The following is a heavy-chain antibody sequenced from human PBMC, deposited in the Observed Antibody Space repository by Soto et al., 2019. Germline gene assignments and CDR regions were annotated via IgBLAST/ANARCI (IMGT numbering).Heavy chain of an antibody. Sequence: SETLSLTCAVYGGSFSVYYWSWIRQPPGKGLEWIGEINHSGSTNYNPSLKSRVTISVDTSKNQFSLKLSSVTAADTAVYYCARGTGLRYMDVWGKGTTVTVSS. CDR1: GGSFSVYY. CDR3: ARGTGLRYMDV. J-gene: IGHJ6*03. V-gene: IGHV4-34*01. CDR2: INHSGST. D-gene: IGHD5-12*01.